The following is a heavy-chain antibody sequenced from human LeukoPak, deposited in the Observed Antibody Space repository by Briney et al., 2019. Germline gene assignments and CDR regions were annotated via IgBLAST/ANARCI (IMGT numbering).Heavy chain of an antibody. V-gene: IGHV3-48*02. CDR2: ISGSSSNI. Sequence: GGSLRLSCAASGFTFSSYSMNWVRQAPGKGLEWISYISGSSSNIHYADSVKGRFTISRDNAKNSLYLQMNSLRDEDTAVYYCARDSRPYGDYVWDYWGQGTLVTVSS. D-gene: IGHD4-17*01. CDR3: ARDSRPYGDYVWDY. J-gene: IGHJ4*02. CDR1: GFTFSSYS.